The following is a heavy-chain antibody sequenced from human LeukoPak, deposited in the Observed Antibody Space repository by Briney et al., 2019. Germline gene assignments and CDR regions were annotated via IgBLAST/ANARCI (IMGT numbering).Heavy chain of an antibody. J-gene: IGHJ4*02. V-gene: IGHV3-73*01. Sequence: GGSLRLSCAASGFTFSGSAMHWVRQAPGKGLEWVGRIRSKGNSYATAYAAPVKGRFTISRDNSKNTLYLQMNSLRAEDTAVYYCAKSAPTYYYDSSGLLPLYWGQGTLVTVSS. D-gene: IGHD3-22*01. CDR2: IRSKGNSYAT. CDR3: AKSAPTYYYDSSGLLPLY. CDR1: GFTFSGSA.